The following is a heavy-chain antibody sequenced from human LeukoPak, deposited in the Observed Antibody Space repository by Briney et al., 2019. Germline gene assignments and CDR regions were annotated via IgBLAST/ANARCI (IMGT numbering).Heavy chain of an antibody. V-gene: IGHV1-69*13. Sequence: SVTVSCKASGGTFSSYAISWVRQAPGQGLEWMGGIIPIFGTANYAQKFQGRVTITADESTSTAYMELSSLRSEDTAVYYCARLNDYYDSSGYYFDYWGQGTLVTVSS. CDR2: IIPIFGTA. CDR3: ARLNDYYDSSGYYFDY. CDR1: GGTFSSYA. J-gene: IGHJ4*02. D-gene: IGHD3-22*01.